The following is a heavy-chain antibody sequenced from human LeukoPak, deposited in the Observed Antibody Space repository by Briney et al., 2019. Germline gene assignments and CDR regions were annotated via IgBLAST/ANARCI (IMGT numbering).Heavy chain of an antibody. CDR2: ISYDGSNK. V-gene: IGHV3-30*18. D-gene: IGHD3-22*01. CDR1: GFIFSSYS. Sequence: GGSLRLSCAASGFIFSSYSMNWVRQAPGKGLEWVAVISYDGSNKYYADSVKGRFTISRDNSKNTLYLQMNSLRAEDTAVYYCAKDRAGDSSGSFDYWGQGTLVTVSS. CDR3: AKDRAGDSSGSFDY. J-gene: IGHJ4*02.